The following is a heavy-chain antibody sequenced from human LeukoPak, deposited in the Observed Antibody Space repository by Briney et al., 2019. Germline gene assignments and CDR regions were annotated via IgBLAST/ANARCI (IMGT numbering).Heavy chain of an antibody. Sequence: QAGGSLRLSCAASGFTLSTYAMSWVRQTPGKGLEWVAATSSSGAGTYHADSVRGRFTISRDNSKNTLYLQMNSLRAEDAAVYFCAKAPVTSCRGAYCYPFDSWGQGTLVTVSS. V-gene: IGHV3-23*01. J-gene: IGHJ4*02. D-gene: IGHD2-21*01. CDR3: AKAPVTSCRGAYCYPFDS. CDR2: TSSSGAGT. CDR1: GFTLSTYA.